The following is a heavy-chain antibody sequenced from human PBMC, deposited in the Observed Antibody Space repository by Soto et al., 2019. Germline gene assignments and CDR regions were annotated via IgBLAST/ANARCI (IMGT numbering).Heavy chain of an antibody. Sequence: QVQLVESGGGVVQPGRSLRLSCAASGFTFSSYGMHWVRQAPGKGLEWVAVISYDGSNKYYADSVKGRFTISRDNSKNTLYLKMNSLRAEDTAVYYCAKDQALRFGELSVDYWGQGTLVTVSS. CDR2: ISYDGSNK. CDR1: GFTFSSYG. CDR3: AKDQALRFGELSVDY. J-gene: IGHJ4*02. D-gene: IGHD3-10*01. V-gene: IGHV3-30*18.